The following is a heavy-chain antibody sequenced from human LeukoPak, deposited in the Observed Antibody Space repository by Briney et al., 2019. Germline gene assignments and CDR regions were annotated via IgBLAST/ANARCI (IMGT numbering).Heavy chain of an antibody. D-gene: IGHD3-3*01. J-gene: IGHJ6*02. CDR1: GFTFSSYS. V-gene: IGHV3-48*04. CDR2: ISSSSSTI. CDR3: ARSLLRFLEWSPYGMDV. Sequence: GGSLRLSCAASGFTFSSYSMNWVRQAPGKGLEWVSYISSSSSTIYYADSVKGRFTTSRDNAKNSLYLQMNSLRAEDTAVYYCARSLLRFLEWSPYGMDVWGQGTTVTVSS.